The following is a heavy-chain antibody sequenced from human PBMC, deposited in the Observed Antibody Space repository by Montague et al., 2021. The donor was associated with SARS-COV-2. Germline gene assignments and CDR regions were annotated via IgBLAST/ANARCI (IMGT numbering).Heavy chain of an antibody. J-gene: IGHJ5*02. Sequence: SLRLSCAASGFTFSSYAMHWVRQAPGKGLGWVALISYDGSNKYYADSAKGRFTISRDNSKNTLYLQMNSLRAEDTAVYYCARDSGSSFDPWGQGTLVTVSS. D-gene: IGHD1-26*01. CDR2: ISYDGSNK. CDR3: ARDSGSSFDP. V-gene: IGHV3-30*04. CDR1: GFTFSSYA.